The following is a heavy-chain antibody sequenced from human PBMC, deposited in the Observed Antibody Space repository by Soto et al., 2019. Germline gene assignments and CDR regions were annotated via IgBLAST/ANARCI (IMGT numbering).Heavy chain of an antibody. V-gene: IGHV3-48*03. D-gene: IGHD2-2*01. CDR2: ISSSGSTK. CDR3: AGVLGSSTSCYPSNLDY. CDR1: GFTFSSYE. Sequence: EVQLVESGGGLVQPGGSLRLSCAASGFTFSSYEMNWVRQAPGKGLEWVSYISSSGSTKYYADSVKGRFTISKDNPKNSLFWQMNGLRAEATAFYYVAGVLGSSTSCYPSNLDYWGREPWSPSPQ. J-gene: IGHJ4*02.